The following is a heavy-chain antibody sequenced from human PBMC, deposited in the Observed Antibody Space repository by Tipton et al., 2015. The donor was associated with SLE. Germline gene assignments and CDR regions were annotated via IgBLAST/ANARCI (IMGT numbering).Heavy chain of an antibody. D-gene: IGHD1-1*01. Sequence: QLVQSGAEVKPSETLSLTCTVSGGSISSHYWTWIRQPPGKALQWIGYINSRGSTIYNPSLKSRVSILLDTSKNQFSLRMSSVTAADTAVYYCAKGGWNDPPDHWGQGTLVTVSS. CDR2: INSRGST. CDR1: GGSISSHY. CDR3: AKGGWNDPPDH. J-gene: IGHJ4*02. V-gene: IGHV4-59*11.